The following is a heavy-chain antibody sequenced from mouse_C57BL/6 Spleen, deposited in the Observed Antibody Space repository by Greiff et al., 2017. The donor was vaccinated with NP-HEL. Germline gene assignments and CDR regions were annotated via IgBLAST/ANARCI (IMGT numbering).Heavy chain of an antibody. V-gene: IGHV1-66*01. J-gene: IGHJ3*01. CDR3: ARDYDYEDWFAY. CDR2: IYPGSGNT. D-gene: IGHD2-4*01. Sequence: VQLQQSGPELVKPGASVKISCKASGYSFTSYYIHWVKQRPGQGLEWIGWIYPGSGNTKYNEKFKGKATLTSDTSSSTAYMQLSSLTSEDSAVYYCARDYDYEDWFAYWGQGTLVTVSA. CDR1: GYSFTSYY.